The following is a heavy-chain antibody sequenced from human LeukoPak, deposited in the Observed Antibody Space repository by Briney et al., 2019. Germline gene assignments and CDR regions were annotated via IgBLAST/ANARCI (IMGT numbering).Heavy chain of an antibody. J-gene: IGHJ4*02. Sequence: GGSLRLSCAASGFTFSSYWMSWVRQAPGKGLEWVANIKQDGSEKYYVDSVKGRFTISRDNSKNTLYLQMGSLRAEDMAVYYCAKESNWGSSPDYWGQGTLVTVSS. D-gene: IGHD6-6*01. V-gene: IGHV3-7*01. CDR3: AKESNWGSSPDY. CDR1: GFTFSSYW. CDR2: IKQDGSEK.